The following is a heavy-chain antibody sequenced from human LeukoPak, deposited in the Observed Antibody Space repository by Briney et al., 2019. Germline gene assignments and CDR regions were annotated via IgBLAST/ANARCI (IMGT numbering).Heavy chain of an antibody. J-gene: IGHJ4*02. CDR2: ISWDGGST. CDR3: AKEEYSYGYY. CDR1: GFTVSSNY. D-gene: IGHD5-18*01. Sequence: GGSLRLSCAASGFTVSSNYMTWVRQAPGKGLEWVSLISWDGGSTSYADSVKGRFTISRDNSKNSLYLQMNSLRTEDTALYYCAKEEYSYGYYWGQGTLVTVSS. V-gene: IGHV3-43*01.